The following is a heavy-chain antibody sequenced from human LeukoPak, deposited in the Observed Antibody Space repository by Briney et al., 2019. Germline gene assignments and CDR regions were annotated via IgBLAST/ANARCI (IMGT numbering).Heavy chain of an antibody. Sequence: GGSLRLSCAASGFTFSSYSMNWVRQAPGKGLEWVSYISGGSGYIYYADSVKGRFTISRDNAKNSLYLQMSSLRAEDTAVYYCARSGYCTSTSCLNGRGAFDIWGQGTMVTVSS. D-gene: IGHD2-2*01. V-gene: IGHV3-21*01. CDR2: ISGGSGYI. CDR1: GFTFSSYS. J-gene: IGHJ3*02. CDR3: ARSGYCTSTSCLNGRGAFDI.